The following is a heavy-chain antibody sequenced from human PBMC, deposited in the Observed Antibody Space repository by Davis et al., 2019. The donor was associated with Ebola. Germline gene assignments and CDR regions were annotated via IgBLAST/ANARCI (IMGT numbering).Heavy chain of an antibody. V-gene: IGHV7-4-1*02. CDR1: GYTFTGYY. CDR2: INTNTGNP. J-gene: IGHJ4*02. Sequence: AASVKVSCKASGYTFTGYYMHWVRQAPGQGLEWMGWINTNTGNPTYAQGFTGRFVFSLDTSVSTAYLQISSLKAEDTAVYYCAREDTPMVTGPDYWGQGTLVTVSS. CDR3: AREDTPMVTGPDY. D-gene: IGHD5-18*01.